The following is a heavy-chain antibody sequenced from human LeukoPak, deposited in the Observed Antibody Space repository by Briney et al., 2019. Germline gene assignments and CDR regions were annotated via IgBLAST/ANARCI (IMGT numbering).Heavy chain of an antibody. CDR3: ARDSHYDILTGYYTAFDI. V-gene: IGHV4-59*01. CDR2: IYYSGST. Sequence: SETLSLTCTVSGGSISSYYWSWIRQPPGKGLEWIGYIYYSGSTNYNPSLKSRVTISVDTSKNQFSLKLSSVTAADTAVYYCARDSHYDILTGYYTAFDIWGQGTMVTVSS. CDR1: GGSISSYY. D-gene: IGHD3-9*01. J-gene: IGHJ3*02.